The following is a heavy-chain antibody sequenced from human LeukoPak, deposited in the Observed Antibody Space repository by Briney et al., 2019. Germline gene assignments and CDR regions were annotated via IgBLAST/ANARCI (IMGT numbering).Heavy chain of an antibody. D-gene: IGHD5-18*01. CDR1: GYTFTSYG. V-gene: IGHV1-18*01. Sequence: GASVKVSCKASGYTFTSYGISWVRQAPGQGLEWMGWISAYNGNTNYAQKLQGRVTMTTDTSTSTAYMELRSLRSDDTAVYYCARAGGGQLWLSGAFDIWGQGTMVTVSS. J-gene: IGHJ3*02. CDR3: ARAGGGQLWLSGAFDI. CDR2: ISAYNGNT.